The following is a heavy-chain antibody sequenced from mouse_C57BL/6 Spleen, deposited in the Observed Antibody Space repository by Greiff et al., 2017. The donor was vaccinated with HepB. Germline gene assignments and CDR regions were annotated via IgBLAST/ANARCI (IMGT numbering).Heavy chain of an antibody. Sequence: QVQLQQSGAELVRPGASVTLSCKASGYTFTDYEMHWVKQTPVHGLEWIGAIDPETGGTAYNQKFKGKVILTADKSSSTAYMELRSLTSEDSAVYYCTSLNDYDSAWFAYWGQGTLVTVSA. D-gene: IGHD2-4*01. CDR2: IDPETGGT. CDR1: GYTFTDYE. J-gene: IGHJ3*01. V-gene: IGHV1-15*01. CDR3: TSLNDYDSAWFAY.